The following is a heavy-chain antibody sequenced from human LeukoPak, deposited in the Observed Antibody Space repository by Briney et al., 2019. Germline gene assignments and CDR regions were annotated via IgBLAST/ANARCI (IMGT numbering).Heavy chain of an antibody. V-gene: IGHV1-18*01. CDR1: GYTFTTSG. D-gene: IGHD2-2*01. CDR3: ARGLVVPAAMGEFDY. J-gene: IGHJ4*02. Sequence: ASVKVSCKASGYTFTTSGINWVRQAPGQGLEWMGCINVYNGNTNYAQKFQGRITMTRDTSTNTAYMELRSLKSDDTAVYYCARGLVVPAAMGEFDYWGQGTLIAVSS. CDR2: INVYNGNT.